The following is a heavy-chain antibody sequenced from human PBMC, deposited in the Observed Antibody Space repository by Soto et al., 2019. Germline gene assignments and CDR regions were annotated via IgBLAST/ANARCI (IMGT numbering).Heavy chain of an antibody. J-gene: IGHJ4*02. D-gene: IGHD3-3*01. CDR1: GYTFTGYD. CDR3: ARSLAGNKLECPTE. CDR2: MNPKSGKT. V-gene: IGHV1-8*01. Sequence: QVQLVQSGAEVKKPGASVKVSCKASGYTFTGYDINWVRQATGQGLEWMRWMNPKSGKTGYAQEFQGRDTMTRDTSLNTAYMELSGLRSEDTAVYFCARSLAGNKLECPTEWGQGPLVIVSS.